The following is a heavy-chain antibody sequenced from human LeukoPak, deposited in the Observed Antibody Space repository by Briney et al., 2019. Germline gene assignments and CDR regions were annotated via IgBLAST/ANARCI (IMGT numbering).Heavy chain of an antibody. D-gene: IGHD3-9*01. J-gene: IGHJ4*02. Sequence: PGGSLRLSCAASGFTFSTYAMSWVRQSPGKGLEWVSVISGSGDTAYYADSVRGRFTISRDNSKNTLYLQMNSLRAEDTAVYYCAREYAVLTDYHYDYWGQGALVTVSS. CDR3: AREYAVLTDYHYDY. V-gene: IGHV3-23*01. CDR2: ISGSGDTA. CDR1: GFTFSTYA.